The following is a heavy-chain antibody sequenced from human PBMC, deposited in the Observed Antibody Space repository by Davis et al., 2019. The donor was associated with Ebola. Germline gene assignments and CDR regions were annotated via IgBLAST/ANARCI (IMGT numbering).Heavy chain of an antibody. CDR1: GYPFSDYY. V-gene: IGHV1-2*02. CDR3: ARERGDEAITTSDNYFDP. Sequence: ASVTVSCNASGYPFSDYYLHWVRQAPGHGLACMAWINPKTGDIGYAQNFQDRVILTRDMSISTTYMELSRLTSDDTALYFCARERGDEAITTSDNYFDPWGQGTLVTVSS. J-gene: IGHJ5*02. CDR2: INPKTGDI. D-gene: IGHD4-11*01.